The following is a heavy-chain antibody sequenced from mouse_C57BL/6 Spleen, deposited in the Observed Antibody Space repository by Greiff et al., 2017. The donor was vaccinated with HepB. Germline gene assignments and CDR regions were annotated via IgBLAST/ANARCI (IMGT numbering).Heavy chain of an antibody. Sequence: VKLQQSGPGLVAPSQSLSITCTVSGFSLTSYGVHWVRQPPGKGLEWLVVIWSDGSTTYNSALKSRLSISKDNSKSQVFLKMNSLQTDDTAMYYCARPIYDGYYVLAYWGQGTLVTVSA. D-gene: IGHD2-3*01. CDR3: ARPIYDGYYVLAY. J-gene: IGHJ3*01. V-gene: IGHV2-6*03. CDR2: IWSDGST. CDR1: GFSLTSYG.